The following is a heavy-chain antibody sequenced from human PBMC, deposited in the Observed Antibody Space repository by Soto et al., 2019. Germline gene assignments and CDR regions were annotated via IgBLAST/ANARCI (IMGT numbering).Heavy chain of an antibody. V-gene: IGHV4-59*08. CDR2: ILYSGST. J-gene: IGHJ4*02. D-gene: IGHD4-17*01. Sequence: PSETLSLTCTVSGGSINKYYWSWIRQTPGMGLEWIGYILYSGSTNYNPSLKSRVTISVDMSENQFSLKLTSVTAADTAVYYCARHPGAGGDYLTYGARGTLVTASS. CDR3: ARHPGAGGDYLTY. CDR1: GGSINKYY.